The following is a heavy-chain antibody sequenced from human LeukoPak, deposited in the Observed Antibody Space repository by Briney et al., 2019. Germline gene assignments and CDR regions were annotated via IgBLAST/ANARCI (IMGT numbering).Heavy chain of an antibody. CDR3: AREVGMYSSGWYYDY. CDR1: GFTFSSYA. Sequence: GGSLRLSCAASGFTFSSYAMHWVRQAPGKGLEWVAVISYDGSNKYYADSAKGRFTISRDNAKNSLYLQMNSLRAEDTAVYYCAREVGMYSSGWYYDYWGQGTLVTVSS. CDR2: ISYDGSNK. J-gene: IGHJ4*02. D-gene: IGHD6-19*01. V-gene: IGHV3-30-3*01.